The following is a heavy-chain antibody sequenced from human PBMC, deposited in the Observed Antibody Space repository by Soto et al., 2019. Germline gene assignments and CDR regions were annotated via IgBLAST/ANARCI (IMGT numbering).Heavy chain of an antibody. CDR1: GGSISTDHYH. D-gene: IGHD2-21*02. CDR2: IHYSGSI. J-gene: IGHJ6*02. Sequence: QVQLQESGPGLVRPSQTLSLTCTVSGGSISTDHYHWTWIRQTPGKGLEWIGYIHYSGSIHFNPYLQSLVSMSVDTSKNLFSLKLSSVTAADTAVYFCAREDDGGDRDYYGLDVWGQGTTVTVSS. CDR3: AREDDGGDRDYYGLDV. V-gene: IGHV4-30-4*01.